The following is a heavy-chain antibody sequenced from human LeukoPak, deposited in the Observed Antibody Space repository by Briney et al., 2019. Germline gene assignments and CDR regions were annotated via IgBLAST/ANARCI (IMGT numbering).Heavy chain of an antibody. V-gene: IGHV3-21*01. Sequence: GGSLRLSCAASGFTFSSYSMNWVRQAPGKGLEWVSSISSSSSYIYYADSVKGRFTISRDNAKNSLYLQMNSLRAEDTAVYYCAGGCSSTSCYKVELDYWGQGTLVTVSS. CDR2: ISSSSSYI. D-gene: IGHD2-2*02. J-gene: IGHJ4*02. CDR1: GFTFSSYS. CDR3: AGGCSSTSCYKVELDY.